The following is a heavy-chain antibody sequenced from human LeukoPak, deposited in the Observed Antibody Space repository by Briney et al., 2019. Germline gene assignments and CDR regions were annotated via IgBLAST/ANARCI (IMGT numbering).Heavy chain of an antibody. Sequence: PGGSLRLSCAASGFTFSSYPMSWVRQTPGKGLEWVSSISGSGSSTNYADSVKGRFTISRDNSKNTLHLQMNSLRADDTAVYYCAKGKQWLIPNWFDPWGQGTLVTVSS. J-gene: IGHJ5*02. V-gene: IGHV3-23*01. CDR2: ISGSGSST. D-gene: IGHD6-19*01. CDR3: AKGKQWLIPNWFDP. CDR1: GFTFSSYP.